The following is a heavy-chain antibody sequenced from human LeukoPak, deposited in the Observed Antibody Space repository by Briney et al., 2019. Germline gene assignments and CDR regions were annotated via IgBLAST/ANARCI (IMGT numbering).Heavy chain of an antibody. CDR1: VYSISSGYY. J-gene: IGHJ4*02. D-gene: IGHD3-3*01. V-gene: IGHV4-38-2*01. CDR2: IYHTGTT. CDR3: ARQIFGVAQRFDF. Sequence: PSETLSLTCAVSVYSISSGYYWGWIRQPLGKGLEWIGSIYHTGTTYYNPSLKSRVTISLDTSKNQFSLKLSSVTAADTAVYYCARQIFGVAQRFDFWGQGTLVTVSS.